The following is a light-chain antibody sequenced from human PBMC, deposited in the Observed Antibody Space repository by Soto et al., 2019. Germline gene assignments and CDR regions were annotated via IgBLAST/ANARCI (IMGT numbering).Light chain of an antibody. CDR1: SSDVGGYNY. V-gene: IGLV2-11*01. CDR3: CAYAGSYV. J-gene: IGLJ1*01. CDR2: DVS. Sequence: QSVLTQPRSVSWSPGQSVTLSCTGTSSDVGGYNYVSWYQQHPGKAPKLMIYDVSKRPSGVPDRFSGSKSGNTASLTISGLQAEDEADYYCCAYAGSYVFGTGTKVTVL.